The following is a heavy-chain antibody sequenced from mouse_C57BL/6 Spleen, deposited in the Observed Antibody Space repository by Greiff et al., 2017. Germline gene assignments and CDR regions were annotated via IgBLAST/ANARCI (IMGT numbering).Heavy chain of an antibody. D-gene: IGHD2-4*01. CDR3: AREIYYDCDRDYYAMDY. V-gene: IGHV2-9-1*01. J-gene: IGHJ4*01. CDR1: GFSLTSYA. CDR2: IWAGGGT. Sequence: VKVEQSGPGLVAPSQSLSITCTVSGFSLTSYAISWVRQPPGKGLEWLGVIWAGGGTNYNSALKSRLSISKDNSKGQVFLKMNSLQTDDTARYCCAREIYYDCDRDYYAMDYWGQGASVTVSS.